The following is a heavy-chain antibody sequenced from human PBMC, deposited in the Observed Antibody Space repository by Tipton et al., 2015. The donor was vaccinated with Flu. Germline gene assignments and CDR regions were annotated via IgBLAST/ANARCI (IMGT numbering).Heavy chain of an antibody. CDR3: ARRDYSNYVSEPKNWFDP. J-gene: IGHJ5*02. Sequence: TLSLTCSVSGGSINSHYWSWIRQPAGKGLEWIGRIYIGGRTNYNPSLKSRVTISVDLFKNQVSLRLSSVTAADTAVYYCARRDYSNYVSEPKNWFDPWGQGTLVTVSS. CDR1: GGSINSHY. D-gene: IGHD4-11*01. V-gene: IGHV4-4*07. CDR2: IYIGGRT.